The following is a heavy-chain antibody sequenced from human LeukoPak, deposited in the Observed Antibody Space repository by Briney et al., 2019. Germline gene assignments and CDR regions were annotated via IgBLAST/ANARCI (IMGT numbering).Heavy chain of an antibody. Sequence: SETLSLTCAVYGGSFSGYYWRGIRQPPGKGLEWIGEINHSGSTNYNPSLKSRVTISVDTSKNQFSLKLSSVTAADTAVYYCARHGGWYTYYYYMDVWGKGTTVTISS. CDR3: ARHGGWYTYYYYMDV. CDR1: GGSFSGYY. CDR2: INHSGST. V-gene: IGHV4-34*01. J-gene: IGHJ6*03. D-gene: IGHD6-19*01.